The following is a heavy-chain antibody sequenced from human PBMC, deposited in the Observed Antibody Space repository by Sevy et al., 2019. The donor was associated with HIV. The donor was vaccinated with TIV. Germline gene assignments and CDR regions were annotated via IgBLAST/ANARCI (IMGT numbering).Heavy chain of an antibody. D-gene: IGHD3-3*01. CDR2: ISGSGGST. V-gene: IGHV3-23*01. CDR1: GFTFSSYA. J-gene: IGHJ4*02. CDR3: ATDYRESRDFWSGYYPYYFDY. Sequence: GGSLRLSCAASGFTFSSYAMSWVRQAPGKGLEWVSAISGSGGSTYYADSVKGRFTISRDNSKNTLYLQMNSLRAEDTAVYYCATDYRESRDFWSGYYPYYFDYWGQRTLVTVSS.